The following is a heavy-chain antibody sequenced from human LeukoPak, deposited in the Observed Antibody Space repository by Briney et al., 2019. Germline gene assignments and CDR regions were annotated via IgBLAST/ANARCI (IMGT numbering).Heavy chain of an antibody. CDR3: ARGVVVETIAVGVGGFDY. CDR2: IIPIFGTA. V-gene: IGHV1-69*13. CDR1: GGTFSSYA. Sequence: SVKVSSKASGGTFSSYAISWVRQAPGQGLEWMGGIIPIFGTANYAQKFQGRVTITADESTSTAYMELSSLRSEDTAVYYCARGVVVETIAVGVGGFDYWGQGTLVTVSS. J-gene: IGHJ4*02. D-gene: IGHD3-9*01.